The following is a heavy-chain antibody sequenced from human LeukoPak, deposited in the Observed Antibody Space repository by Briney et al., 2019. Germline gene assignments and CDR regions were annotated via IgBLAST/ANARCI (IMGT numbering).Heavy chain of an antibody. CDR1: GFTFSSYA. CDR3: ARDRVVVAATEGYYFDY. CDR2: IWYDGSNK. Sequence: GRSLRLSCAASGFTFSSYAMHWVRQAPGKGLEWVAVIWYDGSNKYYADSVKGRFTISRDNSKSTLYLQMNGLRAEDTAVYYCARDRVVVAATEGYYFDYWGQGTLVTVSS. J-gene: IGHJ4*02. V-gene: IGHV3-33*01. D-gene: IGHD2-15*01.